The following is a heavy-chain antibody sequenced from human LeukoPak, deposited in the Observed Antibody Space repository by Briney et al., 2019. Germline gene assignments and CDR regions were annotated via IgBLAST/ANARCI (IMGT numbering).Heavy chain of an antibody. Sequence: GGSLRLSCAASGFTFSSCAMHWVRQAPGKGLEWVAVISYDGSNKYYADSVKGRFTISRDNSKNTLYLQMNSLRAEDTAVYYCAKDLRWGHNWFDPWGQGTLVTVSS. CDR3: AKDLRWGHNWFDP. CDR2: ISYDGSNK. CDR1: GFTFSSCA. D-gene: IGHD4-23*01. J-gene: IGHJ5*02. V-gene: IGHV3-30-3*01.